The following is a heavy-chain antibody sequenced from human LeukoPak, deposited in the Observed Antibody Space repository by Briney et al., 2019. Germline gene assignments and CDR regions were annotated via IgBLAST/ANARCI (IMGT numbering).Heavy chain of an antibody. CDR2: INPNNGGT. J-gene: IGHJ4*02. D-gene: IGHD3-10*01. CDR3: AGGAGDYFDY. Sequence: ASVKVSCKASGYTFVADYMHWVRQAPGQGLEWMGWINPNNGGTNYAQNFQGRVTMTRDTSISTAYMELSRLRSDDTAVYYCAGGAGDYFDYWGQGTLVTVSS. V-gene: IGHV1-2*02. CDR1: GYTFVADY.